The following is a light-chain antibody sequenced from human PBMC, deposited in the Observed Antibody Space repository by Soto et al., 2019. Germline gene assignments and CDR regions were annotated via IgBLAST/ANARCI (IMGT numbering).Light chain of an antibody. V-gene: IGKV1-5*01. J-gene: IGKJ1*01. CDR1: QSINTW. Sequence: DIQLTQSPSTLSASVGDRVTITCRASQSINTWLAWYQQEPGKAPKLLIHDASSLESGVPSRFSGSGSVTEFTLTISSLQPDDLGTYYCQQDNTNSPWTFGQGTKVEIK. CDR2: DAS. CDR3: QQDNTNSPWT.